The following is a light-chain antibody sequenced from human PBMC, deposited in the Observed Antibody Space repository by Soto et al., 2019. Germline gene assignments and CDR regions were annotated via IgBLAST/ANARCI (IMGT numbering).Light chain of an antibody. J-gene: IGKJ3*01. CDR3: HESYDLPVFT. V-gene: IGKV1-33*01. Sequence: DIQLTQSPSSLSASVGDRVTITCQASQDIGKSLNWYQQKSWKAPRLLIYDASTLVTGIPSRFTGSGSWTAFILTDTSLQHEDVATYFCHESYDLPVFTFGPGTKVDIK. CDR1: QDIGKS. CDR2: DAS.